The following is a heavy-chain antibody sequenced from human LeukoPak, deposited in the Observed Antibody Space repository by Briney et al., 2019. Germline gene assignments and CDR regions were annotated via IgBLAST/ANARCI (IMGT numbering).Heavy chain of an antibody. Sequence: SETLSLTCTVSGGSISSYYWSWIRQPPGKGLEWIGYIYYSGSTNHNPSLKSRVTISVDTSKNQFSLKLSSVTAADTAVYYCASRRQSGDFDYWGQGTLVTVSS. J-gene: IGHJ4*02. D-gene: IGHD6-6*01. CDR2: IYYSGST. CDR1: GGSISSYY. CDR3: ASRRQSGDFDY. V-gene: IGHV4-59*01.